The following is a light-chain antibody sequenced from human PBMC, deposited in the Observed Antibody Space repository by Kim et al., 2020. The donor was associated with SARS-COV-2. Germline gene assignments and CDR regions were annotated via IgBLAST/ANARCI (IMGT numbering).Light chain of an antibody. V-gene: IGKV3-15*01. J-gene: IGKJ2*01. CDR3: QQYNYWPPYT. Sequence: SPGATSTLSCRASQSVNSDLAWYQQKPGQAPRLLIYGASTRVTGIPARFSGSGSGTEFTLTISSLQSEDFAVYYCQQYNYWPPYTFGQGTKLEI. CDR2: GAS. CDR1: QSVNSD.